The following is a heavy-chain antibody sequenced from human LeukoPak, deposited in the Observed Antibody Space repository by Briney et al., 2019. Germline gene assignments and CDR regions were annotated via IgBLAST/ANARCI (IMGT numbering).Heavy chain of an antibody. Sequence: SVKVSCKASGGTFSSYAISWVRQAPGQGLEWMGGIIPIFGTANYAQKFQGRVTVTADESTSTAYMELSGLRSEDTAVYYCARGGNSYGYVWRGDYWGQGTLVTVSS. CDR1: GGTFSSYA. V-gene: IGHV1-69*13. CDR3: ARGGNSYGYVWRGDY. J-gene: IGHJ4*02. D-gene: IGHD5-18*01. CDR2: IIPIFGTA.